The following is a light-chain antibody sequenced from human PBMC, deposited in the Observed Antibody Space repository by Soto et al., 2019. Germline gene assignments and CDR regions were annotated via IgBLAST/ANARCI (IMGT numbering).Light chain of an antibody. V-gene: IGKV1-17*01. Sequence: DIQMTQSPSSLSASVGDTVTITCRASQDIRNELGWYQQKPGTAPKFLIYAASSLPSAVPPRFTGAGSETDFTLTISSLQPEDFGTYYCQQTYSTPITFGQGTRLE. CDR3: QQTYSTPIT. CDR1: QDIRNE. CDR2: AAS. J-gene: IGKJ5*01.